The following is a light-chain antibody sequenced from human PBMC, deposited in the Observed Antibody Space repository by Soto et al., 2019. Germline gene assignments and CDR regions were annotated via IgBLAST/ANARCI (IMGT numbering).Light chain of an antibody. V-gene: IGLV2-14*01. Sequence: QSALTQPASVSGSPGQSITISCTGTSSDVGGYNYVSWYQQHPGKAPKLIIYEVSDRPSGVSNRFSGSTSGNTASLTISGLQAEDEADYYCSSYTNSATRVFGGGTQLTVL. CDR1: SSDVGGYNY. CDR3: SSYTNSATRV. CDR2: EVS. J-gene: IGLJ3*02.